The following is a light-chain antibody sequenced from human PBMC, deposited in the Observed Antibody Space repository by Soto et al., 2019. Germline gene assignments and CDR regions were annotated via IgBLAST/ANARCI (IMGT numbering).Light chain of an antibody. CDR1: QGVSNN. CDR3: QQYNNWLLT. Sequence: EIVMTQSPATLSVSPGERATLSCRARQGVSNNLAWYQQKPGQAPRLLIYGASTRATGIPARFSGSGSGTEFTLTISSLQSEDFAVYYCQQYNNWLLTFGQGTRLEIK. CDR2: GAS. J-gene: IGKJ5*01. V-gene: IGKV3-15*01.